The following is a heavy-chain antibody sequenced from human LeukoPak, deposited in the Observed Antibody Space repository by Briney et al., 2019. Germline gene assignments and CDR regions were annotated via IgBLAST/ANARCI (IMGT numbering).Heavy chain of an antibody. CDR1: GLTFSSYA. Sequence: GRSLRLSCAASGLTFSSYAMHWVRQAPGKGLEWVAVISYDGSNKYYADSVKGRFTISRDNSKNTLYLQMNSLRAEDTAVYYCARDLYYDFWSGYYMPGDYWGQGTLVTVSS. CDR2: ISYDGSNK. J-gene: IGHJ4*02. CDR3: ARDLYYDFWSGYYMPGDY. V-gene: IGHV3-30-3*01. D-gene: IGHD3-3*01.